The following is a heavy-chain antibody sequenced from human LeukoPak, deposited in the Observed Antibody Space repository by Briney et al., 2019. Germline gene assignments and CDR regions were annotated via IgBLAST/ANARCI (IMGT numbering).Heavy chain of an antibody. D-gene: IGHD3-3*01. V-gene: IGHV3-21*01. CDR3: ARGLTLRFLEWSHYYMDV. Sequence: GGSLRLSCAASGFTFSSYEMNWVRQAPGKGLEGVSSISCSSSYIYYADSVKGRFTISRDNAKNSLYLQMNSLRAEDTAVYYCARGLTLRFLEWSHYYMDVWGKGTTVTVSS. CDR2: ISCSSSYI. J-gene: IGHJ6*03. CDR1: GFTFSSYE.